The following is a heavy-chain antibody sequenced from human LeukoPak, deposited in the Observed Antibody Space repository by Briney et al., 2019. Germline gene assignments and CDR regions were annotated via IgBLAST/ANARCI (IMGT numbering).Heavy chain of an antibody. D-gene: IGHD3-10*01. CDR3: ARGSGITMVRGVIEYYFDY. V-gene: IGHV1-69*06. CDR2: IIPIFGTA. CDR1: GGTFSTYA. Sequence: ASVKVSCKASGGTFSTYAISWVRQAPGRGLEWMGGIIPIFGTANYAQKFQGRVTITADKSTSTTYMELSSLRSEDTAVYYCARGSGITMVRGVIEYYFDYWGQGTLVTVSS. J-gene: IGHJ4*02.